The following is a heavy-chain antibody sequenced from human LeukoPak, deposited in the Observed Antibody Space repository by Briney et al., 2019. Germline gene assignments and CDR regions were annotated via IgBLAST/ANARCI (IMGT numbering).Heavy chain of an antibody. CDR3: ARDLGPSSGYYDYYYGMDV. Sequence: ASVKVSCKASGYTFTSYSISWVRQAPGQGLEWMGWISAYNGNTNYAQKLQGRVTMTTDTSTSTAYMELRSLRSDDTAVYYCARDLGPSSGYYDYYYGMDVWGQGTTVTVSS. J-gene: IGHJ6*02. D-gene: IGHD3-22*01. V-gene: IGHV1-18*01. CDR1: GYTFTSYS. CDR2: ISAYNGNT.